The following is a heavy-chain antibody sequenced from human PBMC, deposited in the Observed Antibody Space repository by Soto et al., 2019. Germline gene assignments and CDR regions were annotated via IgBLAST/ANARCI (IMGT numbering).Heavy chain of an antibody. CDR2: IYWNDDK. D-gene: IGHD6-6*01. CDR3: AQVDDVAALFAY. CDR1: GFSLSTTGKD. Sequence: QITLKESAPTLVKPTQTLTLTCTFSGFSLSTTGKDVGRIRQPPGKALEWLAVIYWNDDKSYSPSLKSRLTISKDTSKKQVVLTMMNMAPVDTGTYYCAQVDDVAALFAYLGQGTLVTVSS. J-gene: IGHJ4*02. V-gene: IGHV2-5*01.